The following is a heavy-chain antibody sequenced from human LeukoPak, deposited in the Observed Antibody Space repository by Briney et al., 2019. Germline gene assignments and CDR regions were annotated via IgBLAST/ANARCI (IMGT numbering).Heavy chain of an antibody. D-gene: IGHD1-26*01. Sequence: ASVKVSCKVSGYTLTELSMHWVRQAPGKGLEWMGGFDPEDGETIYAQKFQGRVTMTEDTSTDTAYMELSSLRSEDTAVYYCATDSSEATGFDYWGQGTLVTVSS. J-gene: IGHJ4*02. V-gene: IGHV1-24*01. CDR1: GYTLTELS. CDR3: ATDSSEATGFDY. CDR2: FDPEDGET.